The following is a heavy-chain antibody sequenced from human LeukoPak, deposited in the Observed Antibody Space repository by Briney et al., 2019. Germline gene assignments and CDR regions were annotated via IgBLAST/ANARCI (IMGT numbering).Heavy chain of an antibody. CDR2: IYHSGST. CDR1: GGSISSGGYS. V-gene: IGHV4-30-2*01. CDR3: ANRIAAAGSAFDI. Sequence: SETLSLTCAVSGGSISSGGYSWSWIRQPPGKGLEWIGYIYHSGSTYYNPSLKSRVTISVDRSKNQFSLKLSSVTAADTAVYYCANRIAAAGSAFDIWGQGTMVTVSS. D-gene: IGHD6-13*01. J-gene: IGHJ3*02.